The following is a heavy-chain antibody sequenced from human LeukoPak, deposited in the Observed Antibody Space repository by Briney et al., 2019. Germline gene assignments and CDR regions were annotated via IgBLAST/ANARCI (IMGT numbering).Heavy chain of an antibody. Sequence: GGSLRLSCAASGFTFSSYDMHWVRQATGKGLEWVSAIGTAGDTYYPGSVKGRFTISRENAKNSLYLQMNSLRAGDTAVYYLCRANKDSRRWYQSFGGGYYYYYYYMDVWGKGTTVTVSS. V-gene: IGHV3-13*01. CDR2: IGTAGDT. J-gene: IGHJ6*03. CDR3: CRANKDSRRWYQSFGGGYYYYYYYMDV. D-gene: IGHD6-13*01. CDR1: GFTFSSYD.